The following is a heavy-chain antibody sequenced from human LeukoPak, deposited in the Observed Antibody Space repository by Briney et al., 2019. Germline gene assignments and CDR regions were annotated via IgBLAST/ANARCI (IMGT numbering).Heavy chain of an antibody. Sequence: PSETLSLTCTVTGGSLSTFYWSWIRQPPGKGLEWIGYIYYSGSTNYNPSLKSRVTISVDTSKNQFSLKLSSVTAADTAVYYCASHQGLWADYRGQGTLVTVSS. J-gene: IGHJ4*02. CDR1: GGSLSTFY. CDR3: ASHQGLWADY. CDR2: IYYSGST. D-gene: IGHD3-16*01. V-gene: IGHV4-59*01.